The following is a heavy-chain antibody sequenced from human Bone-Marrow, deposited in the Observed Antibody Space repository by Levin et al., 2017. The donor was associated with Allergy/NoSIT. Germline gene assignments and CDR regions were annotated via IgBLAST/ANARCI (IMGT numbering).Heavy chain of an antibody. J-gene: IGHJ6*04. CDR2: ISGSGGST. Sequence: GESLKISCAASGFTFSSYAMSWVRQAPGKGLEWVSAISGSGGSTYYADSVKGRFTISRDNSKNTLYLRMNSLRAEDTAVYYCAKPPLDDIVVVPAAMDVWGKGTTVTVSS. CDR1: GFTFSSYA. CDR3: AKPPLDDIVVVPAAMDV. D-gene: IGHD2-2*01. V-gene: IGHV3-23*01.